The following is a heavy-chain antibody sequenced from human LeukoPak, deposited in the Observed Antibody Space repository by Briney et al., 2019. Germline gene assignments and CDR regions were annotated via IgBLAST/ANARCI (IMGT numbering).Heavy chain of an antibody. CDR3: AREKQKYSSGWYCLDY. V-gene: IGHV3-33*01. J-gene: IGHJ4*02. D-gene: IGHD6-19*01. Sequence: GGSLRLSCAASGFTFSTYGLHWVRQAPGKGLEWVALIWYDGSNRYYADSVKGRFTISRDNSKNTLYLQMNSLRAEDTAVYYCAREKQKYSSGWYCLDYWGQGTLVTVSS. CDR2: IWYDGSNR. CDR1: GFTFSTYG.